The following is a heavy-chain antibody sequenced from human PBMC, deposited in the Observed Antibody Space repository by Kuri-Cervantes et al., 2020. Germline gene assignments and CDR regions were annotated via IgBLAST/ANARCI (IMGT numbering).Heavy chain of an antibody. D-gene: IGHD3-10*01. CDR2: INTNTGNP. J-gene: IGHJ6*02. V-gene: IGHV7-4-1*02. CDR1: GYTFISYA. Sequence: ASVKVFCKASGYTFISYAMNWVRQAPGQGLEWMGWINTNTGNPTYAQGFTGRFVFSLDTSVSTAYLQISSLKAEDTAVYYCARGATNYGSGSYDYYYGMDVWGQGTTVTVSS. CDR3: ARGATNYGSGSYDYYYGMDV.